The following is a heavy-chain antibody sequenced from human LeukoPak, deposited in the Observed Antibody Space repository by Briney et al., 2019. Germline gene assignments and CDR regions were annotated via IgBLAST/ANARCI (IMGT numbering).Heavy chain of an antibody. V-gene: IGHV1-2*02. CDR3: ARGREIHGASDTKLEDY. CDR2: ISPSSGDT. CDR1: GYTFTGYY. D-gene: IGHD1-26*01. Sequence: ASVKVSCKASGYTFTGYYMHWVRQAPGQGLEWMGWISPSSGDTSYAQKFQGRVTMTRDTSISTVDMDLSGLTSDDTAVFYCARGREIHGASDTKLEDYWGQGTLVTVSS. J-gene: IGHJ4*02.